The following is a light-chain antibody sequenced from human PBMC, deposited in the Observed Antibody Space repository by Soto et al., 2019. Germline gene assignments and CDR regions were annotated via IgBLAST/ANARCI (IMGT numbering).Light chain of an antibody. V-gene: IGLV1-44*01. CDR2: SYN. CDR1: SSNIRSNT. CDR3: AAWDDSLNGVV. J-gene: IGLJ2*01. Sequence: QSVLTQPPSASGTPGQRVTISCSGCSSNIRSNTVNWYQQLPGTAPKLLIYSYNQRPSGVPDRFSGSKSGTSASLAISALQSEDEAEYYCAAWDDSLNGVVFGGGTKLTVL.